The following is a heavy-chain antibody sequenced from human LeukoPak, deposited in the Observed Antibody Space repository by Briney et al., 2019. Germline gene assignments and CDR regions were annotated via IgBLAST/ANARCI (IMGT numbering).Heavy chain of an antibody. V-gene: IGHV1-58*02. CDR3: ARVFPQYSSGTRSWFDP. Sequence: ASVKVSCKASGFTFTSSAMQWVRQARGQRLEWIGWIVVGSGNTNYAQKFQERVTITRDMSTSTAYMELRSLRSDDTAVYYCARVFPQYSSGTRSWFDPWGQGTLVTVSS. CDR1: GFTFTSSA. CDR2: IVVGSGNT. J-gene: IGHJ5*02. D-gene: IGHD6-19*01.